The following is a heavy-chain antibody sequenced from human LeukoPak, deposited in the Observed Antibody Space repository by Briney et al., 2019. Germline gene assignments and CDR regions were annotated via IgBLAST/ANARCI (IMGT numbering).Heavy chain of an antibody. CDR1: GGSISSYY. J-gene: IGHJ4*02. Sequence: SETLSLTCTVSGGSISSYYWSRIRQPPGKGLEWIGYIYYSGSTNYNPSLKSRVTISVDTSKNQFSLKLSSVTAADTAVYYCARETKLMGYSSGLGFNYWGQGTLVTVSS. CDR2: IYYSGST. D-gene: IGHD6-19*01. V-gene: IGHV4-59*01. CDR3: ARETKLMGYSSGLGFNY.